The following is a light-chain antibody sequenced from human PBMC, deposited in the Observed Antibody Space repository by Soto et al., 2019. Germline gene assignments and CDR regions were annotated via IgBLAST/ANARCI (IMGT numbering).Light chain of an antibody. V-gene: IGLV2-14*01. CDR2: DVN. CDR3: TSYRRSGPYV. J-gene: IGLJ1*01. CDR1: SSDVGGYNY. Sequence: QSALTQPASVSGSPGQSITISCTGTSSDVGGYNYVSWYQQHPGKAPKLMIYDVNNRPSGVAARFSGSKSGNTASLTISGLQAEDEADYYWTSYRRSGPYVFGTGTKVTVL.